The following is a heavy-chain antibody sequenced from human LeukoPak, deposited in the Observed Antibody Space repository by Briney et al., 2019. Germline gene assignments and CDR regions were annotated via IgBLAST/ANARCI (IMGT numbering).Heavy chain of an antibody. D-gene: IGHD6-13*01. CDR3: ARGPGGIAAAGYYYYGMDV. CDR2: IDTDGSNT. CDR1: GFTFSNYW. Sequence: GGSLRLSCAASGFTFSNYWMHWVRQAPGKGLVWVSRIDTDGSNTAYADSVKGRFTISRDNSKNTLYLQMNSLRAEDTAVYYCARGPGGIAAAGYYYYGMDVWGQGTTVTVSS. J-gene: IGHJ6*02. V-gene: IGHV3-74*01.